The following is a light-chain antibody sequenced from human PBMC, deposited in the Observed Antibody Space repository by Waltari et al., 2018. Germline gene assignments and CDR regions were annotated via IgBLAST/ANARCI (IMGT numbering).Light chain of an antibody. CDR2: DAS. CDR3: QQRSNWTPHT. Sequence: EIVLTQSPATLSLSPGDTATLSCRASQSVGSFLAWYHQKHGHPPRLLIYDASNRATGVPARFRGSGSGTDFTLTISSLEAEDFAVYYCQQRSNWTPHTFGQGARLEIK. J-gene: IGKJ2*01. CDR1: QSVGSF. V-gene: IGKV3-11*01.